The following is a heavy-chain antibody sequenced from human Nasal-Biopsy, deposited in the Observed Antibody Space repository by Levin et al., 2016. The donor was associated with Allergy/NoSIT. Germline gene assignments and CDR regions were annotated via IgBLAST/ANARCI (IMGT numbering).Heavy chain of an antibody. D-gene: IGHD2-2*01. CDR1: GFTFPAYG. CDR2: TSIDGTNT. V-gene: IGHV3-30*18. J-gene: IGHJ6*02. Sequence: GGSLRLSCATSGFTFPAYGMHWVRQAPGKGLEWVALTSIDGTNTHYADLVKGRFTISRDNSRNIVYLQMQSLTTEDTAVYYCAKGTVVPAAMLHNYYGLDAWGQGTTVTVSS. CDR3: AKGTVVPAAMLHNYYGLDA.